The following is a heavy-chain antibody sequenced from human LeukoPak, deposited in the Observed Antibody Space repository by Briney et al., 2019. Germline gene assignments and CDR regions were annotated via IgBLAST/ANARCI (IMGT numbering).Heavy chain of an antibody. V-gene: IGHV4-59*01. CDR2: IYYSGST. Sequence: PSETLSLTCTVSGGSISSYYWSWIRQPPGKGLEWIGYIYYSGSTNYNPSLKSRVTISVDTSKIQFSLKLSSVTAADTAVYYCARDGGRSSGAFDIWGQGTMVTVSS. D-gene: IGHD3-16*01. J-gene: IGHJ3*02. CDR3: ARDGGRSSGAFDI. CDR1: GGSISSYY.